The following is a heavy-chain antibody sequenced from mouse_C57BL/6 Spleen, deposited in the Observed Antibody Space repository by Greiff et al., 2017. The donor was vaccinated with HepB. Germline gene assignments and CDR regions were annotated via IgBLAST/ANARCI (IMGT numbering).Heavy chain of an antibody. Sequence: DVQLQESGGDLVKPGGSLKLSCAASGFTFSSYGMSWVRQTPDKRLEWVATISSGGSYTYYPDSVKGRFTISRDNAKNTLYLQMSSLKSEDTAMYYCARHATYYGSSYGDFDYWGQGTTLTVSS. CDR3: ARHATYYGSSYGDFDY. CDR2: ISSGGSYT. CDR1: GFTFSSYG. V-gene: IGHV5-6*01. J-gene: IGHJ2*01. D-gene: IGHD1-1*01.